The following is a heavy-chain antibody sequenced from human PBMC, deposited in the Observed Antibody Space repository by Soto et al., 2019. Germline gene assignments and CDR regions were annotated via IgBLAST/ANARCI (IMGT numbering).Heavy chain of an antibody. V-gene: IGHV1-69*13. D-gene: IGHD4-17*01. CDR3: AKSAPMDAGDKYYYDF. J-gene: IGHJ4*02. Sequence: SVKVSCKASGGTFSTFGISWVRQAPGQGLEWMGGIIPFFGTARYSQKFEDKITITADESTNTVYMDLRSLTSEDTAIYYCAKSAPMDAGDKYYYDFWGQGALVTVSS. CDR2: IIPFFGTA. CDR1: GGTFSTFG.